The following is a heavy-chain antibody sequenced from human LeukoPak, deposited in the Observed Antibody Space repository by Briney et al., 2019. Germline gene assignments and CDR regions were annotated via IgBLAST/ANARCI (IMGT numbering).Heavy chain of an antibody. CDR2: IYSGDSDT. D-gene: IGHD4-17*01. V-gene: IGHV5-51*01. CDR1: GYSFTNYW. J-gene: IGHJ4*02. Sequence: GESLKISCKTSGYSFTNYWIGWVRQMPGRGLEWMGIIYSGDSDTRYSPSFQGQVTISADKSISTAYLQWSSLKASDTAMYYCARQAVTTSPDYWGQGTLVTVSS. CDR3: ARQAVTTSPDY.